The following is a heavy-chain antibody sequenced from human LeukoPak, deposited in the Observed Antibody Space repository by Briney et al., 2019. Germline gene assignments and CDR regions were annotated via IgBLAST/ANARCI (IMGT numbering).Heavy chain of an antibody. D-gene: IGHD6-13*01. V-gene: IGHV3-48*03. CDR2: INSSGRTV. Sequence: GGSLRLSCTASGFTFSSYELHWVRQAPGKGLEWVSYINSSGRTVYYADSVKGRFTISRDDAKKTLYLQMNSLRAEDTAVYYCAVGAAGLDYWGQGTQVTVSS. CDR1: GFTFSSYE. J-gene: IGHJ4*02. CDR3: AVGAAGLDY.